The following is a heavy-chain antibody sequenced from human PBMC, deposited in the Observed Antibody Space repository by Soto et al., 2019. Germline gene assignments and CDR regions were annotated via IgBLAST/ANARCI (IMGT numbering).Heavy chain of an antibody. D-gene: IGHD2-2*01. CDR2: INPNSGGT. V-gene: IGHV1-2*02. Sequence: QVQLVQSGAEVKKPGASVKVSCKASGYTFTGYYMHWVRQAPGQGLEWMGWINPNSGGTNYAQKFQGRVTMTRDTSISTAYMELSRLRSDDTAVYYCARDHFVVVPAALWRNYYGMDVWGQGTTVTVSS. J-gene: IGHJ6*02. CDR3: ARDHFVVVPAALWRNYYGMDV. CDR1: GYTFTGYY.